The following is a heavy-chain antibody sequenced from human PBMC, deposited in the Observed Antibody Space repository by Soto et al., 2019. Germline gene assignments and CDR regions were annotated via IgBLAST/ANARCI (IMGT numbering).Heavy chain of an antibody. CDR1: GGSISSGDYY. D-gene: IGHD3-10*01. Sequence: SETLSLTCTVSGGSISSGDYYWSWIRQHPGKGLEWIGYIYYSGSTYYNPSLKSRVTISVDTSKNQFSLKLSSVTAADTAVYYCASRKSSPYFDYWGQGTRVTVSS. V-gene: IGHV4-30-4*08. CDR2: IYYSGST. CDR3: ASRKSSPYFDY. J-gene: IGHJ4*02.